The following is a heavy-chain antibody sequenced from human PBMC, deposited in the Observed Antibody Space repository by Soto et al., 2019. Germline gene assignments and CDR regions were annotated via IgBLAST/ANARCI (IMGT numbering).Heavy chain of an antibody. CDR3: ARLPDYDISTGPRYPDI. D-gene: IGHD3-9*01. V-gene: IGHV5-10-1*01. J-gene: IGHJ3*02. CDR2: IDPSDSYT. CDR1: GYSFTSYW. Sequence: GESLKISCKGSGYSFTSYWISWVRQMPGKGLEWMGRIDPSDSYTNYSPSFQGHVTISADKSISTAYLQWSSLKASDTAMYYGARLPDYDISTGPRYPDIWGQGTMVTVSS.